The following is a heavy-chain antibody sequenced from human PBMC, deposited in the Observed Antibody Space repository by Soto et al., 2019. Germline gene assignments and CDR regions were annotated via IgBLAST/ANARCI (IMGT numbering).Heavy chain of an antibody. J-gene: IGHJ6*03. Sequence: QVQLQESGPGLVKPSGTLSLTCAVSSGSISSSNWWSWVRQPPGKGLEWIAEIYHSGSTNYNPSLKSRVTISVDKSKNQFSLKLSSVTAADTAVYYCARGPHPTFLRYFDWSYYYMDVWGKGTTVTVSS. CDR1: SGSISSSNW. CDR2: IYHSGST. V-gene: IGHV4-4*02. D-gene: IGHD3-9*01. CDR3: ARGPHPTFLRYFDWSYYYMDV.